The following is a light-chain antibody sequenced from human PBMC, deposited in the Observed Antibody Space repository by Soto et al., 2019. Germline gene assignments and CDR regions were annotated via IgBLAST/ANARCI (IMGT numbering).Light chain of an antibody. CDR2: EVS. Sequence: QSVLTQPASVSGYPGQSITISCTGTSSDVGSYNLVSWYQQHPGKAPKLMIYEVSKRPSGVSNRFSGSKSGNTASLTISGLQAEDEADYYCCSYAGSSAVFGGGTKLTVL. CDR1: SSDVGSYNL. V-gene: IGLV2-23*02. CDR3: CSYAGSSAV. J-gene: IGLJ2*01.